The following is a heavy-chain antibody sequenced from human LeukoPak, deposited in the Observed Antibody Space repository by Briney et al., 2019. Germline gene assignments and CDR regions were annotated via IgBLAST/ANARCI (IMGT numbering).Heavy chain of an antibody. D-gene: IGHD1-1*01. V-gene: IGHV4-39*01. CDR2: IYYSGTT. J-gene: IGHJ4*02. CDR1: GGCISSSSYY. CDR3: ARRSTKENGFDF. Sequence: SETLSLTCTVSGGCISSSSYYWVWIRQPPGEGLEWIGTIYYSGTTYYNPSLGSRVTISLDTSKNQFSLKLTSVTAADTAVYYCARRSTKENGFDFWGQGTLVTVSS.